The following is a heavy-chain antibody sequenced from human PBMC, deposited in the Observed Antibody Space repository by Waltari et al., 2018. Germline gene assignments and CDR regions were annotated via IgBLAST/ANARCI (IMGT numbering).Heavy chain of an antibody. V-gene: IGHV3-21*01. J-gene: IGHJ4*02. CDR3: ARVKFPNLDY. CDR1: GFTFSSYS. CDR2: IMSSSSYI. Sequence: EVQLVESGGGLVKPGGSLRLSCAASGFTFSSYSMNWVRQAPGKGLVWVSSIMSSSSYIYSADSVKGRFTISRDNAKNSLYLQMNSLRAEDTAVYYCARVKFPNLDYWGQGTLVTVSS.